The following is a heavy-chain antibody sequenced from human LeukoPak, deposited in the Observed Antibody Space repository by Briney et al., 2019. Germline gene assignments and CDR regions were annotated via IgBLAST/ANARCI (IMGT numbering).Heavy chain of an antibody. CDR3: ARAETYYGILTGYDY. V-gene: IGHV4-59*01. J-gene: IGHJ4*02. D-gene: IGHD3-9*01. CDR2: NYYSGST. CDR1: GGPISSYY. Sequence: PSETLSLTCTVSGGPISSYYWSWIRQPPGKGLEGIGYNYYSGSTNYNPSLKSRVTISVDTSKNQFSLKLSSVTAADTAVYYCARAETYYGILTGYDYWGQGTLVTVSS.